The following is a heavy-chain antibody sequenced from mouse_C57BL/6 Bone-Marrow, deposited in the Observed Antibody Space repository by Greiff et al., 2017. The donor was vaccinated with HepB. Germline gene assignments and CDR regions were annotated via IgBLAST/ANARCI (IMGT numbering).Heavy chain of an antibody. D-gene: IGHD1-1*01. V-gene: IGHV1-9*01. CDR1: GYTFTGYW. CDR2: ILPGSGST. Sequence: VKLQESGAELMKPGASVKLSCKATGYTFTGYWIEWVKQRPGHGLEWIGEILPGSGSTNYNEKFKGKATFTADTSSNTAYMQLSSLTTEDSAIYYCARVPYYYGSSRGYFDVWGTGTTVTVSS. J-gene: IGHJ1*03. CDR3: ARVPYYYGSSRGYFDV.